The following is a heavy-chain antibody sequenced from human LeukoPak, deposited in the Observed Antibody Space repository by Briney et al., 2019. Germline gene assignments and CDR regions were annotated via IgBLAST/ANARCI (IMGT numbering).Heavy chain of an antibody. V-gene: IGHV4-30-4*01. J-gene: IGHJ4*02. D-gene: IGHD3-22*01. Sequence: PSQTLSLTCTVSGGSISSGDYYWSWIRQPPGKGLEWIGYIYYSGSTYYNPSLKSRVTISVDTSKNQISLKLSSVTAADTAVYYCANYYDSSGYYLTWGQGILVTVSS. CDR3: ANYYDSSGYYLT. CDR2: IYYSGST. CDR1: GGSISSGDYY.